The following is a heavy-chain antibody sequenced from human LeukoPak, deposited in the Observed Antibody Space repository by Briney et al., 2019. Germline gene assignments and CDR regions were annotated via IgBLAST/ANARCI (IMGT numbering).Heavy chain of an antibody. V-gene: IGHV4-4*07. CDR3: ARTGYDSSGYHYYYYYMDV. D-gene: IGHD3-22*01. CDR1: GGSISGYY. CDR2: IYISGST. Sequence: SETLSLTCTVSGGSISGYYWNWIRQPAGKGLEWIGRIYISGSTNYNPSLKSRVTISVDTSKNQFSLKLSSVTAADTAVYYCARTGYDSSGYHYYYYYMDVWGKGTTVTVSS. J-gene: IGHJ6*03.